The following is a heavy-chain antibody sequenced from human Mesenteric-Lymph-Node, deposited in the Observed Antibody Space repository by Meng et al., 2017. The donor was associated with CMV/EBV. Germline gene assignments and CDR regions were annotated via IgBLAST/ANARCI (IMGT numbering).Heavy chain of an antibody. CDR1: SSCFS. J-gene: IGHJ5*02. CDR2: IYYTGST. V-gene: IGHV4-39*06. D-gene: IGHD5-18*01. Sequence: SSCFSWGCIRQHQGMGLDWIASIYYTGSTSYIPSLKGRITMSVDTSKNQFTLRLSSVTAADTAVYCCGRDQKTMVSPAGLGYIRFDPWGQGTLVTVSS. CDR3: GRDQKTMVSPAGLGYIRFDP.